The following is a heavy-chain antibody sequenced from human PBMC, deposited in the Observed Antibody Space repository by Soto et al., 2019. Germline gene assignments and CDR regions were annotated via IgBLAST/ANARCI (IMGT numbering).Heavy chain of an antibody. Sequence: ASVKVACEACGYSLNSYAMHWVFQTPGQRLEWMGWINAGNGNTKYSQKFQGRVTITRDTSASTAYMELSSLRSEDTAVYYCAGAPGGRSSFADYWGQGTLVTVSS. CDR2: INAGNGNT. J-gene: IGHJ4*02. CDR1: GYSLNSYA. CDR3: AGAPGGRSSFADY. V-gene: IGHV1-3*01. D-gene: IGHD6-6*01.